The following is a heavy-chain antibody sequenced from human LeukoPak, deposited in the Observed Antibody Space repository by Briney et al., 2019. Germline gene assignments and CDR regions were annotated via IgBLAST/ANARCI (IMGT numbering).Heavy chain of an antibody. CDR1: GGSINSHY. J-gene: IGHJ3*02. Sequence: SETLSLTCTISGGSINSHYWSWIRQPPGKGLEWIGYVYYSGSPNYNPSLKSRVTISVDTSKNQFSLKLSSVTTADTAVYYCARDSSHYGSGSYYTYHDAFDIWGQGTMVTVSS. CDR3: ARDSSHYGSGSYYTYHDAFDI. D-gene: IGHD3-10*01. CDR2: VYYSGSP. V-gene: IGHV4-59*11.